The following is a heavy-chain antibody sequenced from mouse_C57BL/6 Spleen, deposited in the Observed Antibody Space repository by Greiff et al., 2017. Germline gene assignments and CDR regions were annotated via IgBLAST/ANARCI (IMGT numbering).Heavy chain of an antibody. V-gene: IGHV1-82*01. CDR1: GYAFSSSW. Sequence: VQLQQSGPELVKPGASVKISCTASGYAFSSSWMNWVKQRPGKGLEWIGRIYPGDGDTNYNGKFKGKATLTADKSSSTAYMQLSGLTSEDSAVYFCAKGYGGYFDYWGKGTTVTVSS. J-gene: IGHJ1*03. D-gene: IGHD2-14*01. CDR3: AKGYGGYFDY. CDR2: IYPGDGDT.